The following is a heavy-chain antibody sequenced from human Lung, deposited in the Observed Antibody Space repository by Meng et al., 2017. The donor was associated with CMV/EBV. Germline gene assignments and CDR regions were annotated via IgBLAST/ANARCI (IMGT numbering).Heavy chain of an antibody. J-gene: IGHJ4*02. CDR1: GYTLTSYA. D-gene: IGHD3-22*01. Sequence: QVQLVQSGAEVKKPGASGKVSCKASGYTLTSYAMHWVRQAPGQRLEWMGWINAGNGNTKYSQRFQGRVTITRDTSASTAYMELSSLRSEDTTVYYCARAGYDSSGYYPQPFDYWGQGTLGTVAS. CDR3: ARAGYDSSGYYPQPFDY. CDR2: INAGNGNT. V-gene: IGHV1-3*01.